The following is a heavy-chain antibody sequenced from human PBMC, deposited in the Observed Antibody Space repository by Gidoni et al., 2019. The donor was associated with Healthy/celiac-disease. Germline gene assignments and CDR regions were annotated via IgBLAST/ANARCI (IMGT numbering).Heavy chain of an antibody. V-gene: IGHV4-31*03. CDR3: ARVAPQAPYYDSSGESYYYYGMDV. CDR1: GGPISSGGYY. D-gene: IGHD3-22*01. CDR2: IYYSGST. J-gene: IGHJ6*02. Sequence: QVQLQESGPGLVKPSQTLSLTCTVSGGPISSGGYYWSWIRQHPGQGLEWLGYIYYSGSTYYNPSLKSRVTISVDTSKNQFSLKLSSVTAADTAVYYCARVAPQAPYYDSSGESYYYYGMDVWGQGTTVTVSS.